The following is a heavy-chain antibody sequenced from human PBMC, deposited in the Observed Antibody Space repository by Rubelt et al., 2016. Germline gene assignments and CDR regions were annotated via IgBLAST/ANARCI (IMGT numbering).Heavy chain of an antibody. D-gene: IGHD3/OR15-3a*01. CDR1: GGSISSSSYY. J-gene: IGHJ4*02. V-gene: IGHV4-61*05. CDR2: VYYTGST. CDR3: ASGTVYFDN. Sequence: QLQLQESGPGLVKPSETLSLTCTVSGGSISSSSYYWGWIRQPPGKGLEWIGYVYYTGSTHYNPSLKSRVTISADRSKNQPALNLGSVTASDTAVYYCASGTVYFDNWGQGTLVTVSS.